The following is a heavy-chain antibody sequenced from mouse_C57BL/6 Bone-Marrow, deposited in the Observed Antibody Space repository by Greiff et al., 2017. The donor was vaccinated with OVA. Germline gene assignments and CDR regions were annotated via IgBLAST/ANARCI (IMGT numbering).Heavy chain of an antibody. CDR2: INPNYGTT. CDR3: ARLGYGSTLWYFDV. V-gene: IGHV1-39*01. CDR1: GYSFTDYN. Sequence: VQLKESGPELVKPGASVKISCKASGYSFTDYNMNWVKQSNGKSLEWIGVINPNYGTTSYNQKFKGKATLTVDQSSSTAYMQLNSLTSEDSAVYYCARLGYGSTLWYFDVWGTGTTVTVSS. D-gene: IGHD1-1*01. J-gene: IGHJ1*03.